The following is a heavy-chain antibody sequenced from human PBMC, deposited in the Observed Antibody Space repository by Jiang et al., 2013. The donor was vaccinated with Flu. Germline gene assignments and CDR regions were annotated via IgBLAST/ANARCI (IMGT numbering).Heavy chain of an antibody. CDR1: GGSISSSSYY. CDR3: ASQFGVVPAAMFGY. V-gene: IGHV4-39*01. CDR2: IYYSGST. J-gene: IGHJ4*02. Sequence: SLTCTVSGGSISSSSYYWGWIRQPPGKGLEWIGSIYYSGSTYYNPSLKSRVTISVDTSKNQFSLKLSSVTAADTAVYYCASQFGVVPAAMFGYWGQGTLVTVSS. D-gene: IGHD2-2*01.